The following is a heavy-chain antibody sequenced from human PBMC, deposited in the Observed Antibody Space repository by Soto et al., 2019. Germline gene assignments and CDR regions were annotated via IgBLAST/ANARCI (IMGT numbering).Heavy chain of an antibody. V-gene: IGHV1-69*01. D-gene: IGHD2-21*02. CDR1: GGTFSSYA. J-gene: IGHJ2*01. Sequence: QVQLVQSGAEVKKPGSSVKVSCKASGGTFSSYAISWVRQAPGQGLEWMGGIIPIFGTANYAQKFPGRVTITADESTSTAYMELSSLRSEDTAVYYCARDATYCGGDCCGQWTGGYVYLWGRGTLMTVSS. CDR2: IIPIFGTA. CDR3: ARDATYCGGDCCGQWTGGYVYL.